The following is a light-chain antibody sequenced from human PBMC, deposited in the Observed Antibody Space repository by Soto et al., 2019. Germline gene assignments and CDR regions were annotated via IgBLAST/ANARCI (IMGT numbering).Light chain of an antibody. J-gene: IGLJ1*01. CDR2: DDY. CDR3: GTWDSSLSAYV. CDR1: SSNIGNNY. Sequence: QSVLTQPPSVSAAPGRKVTISCSGSSSNIGNNYVSWYQQLPGTAPKLLIYDDYKRPSGIPERVSGSKSGTSATLGITGLQTGDEADYYCGTWDSSLSAYVFGTGTKVTVL. V-gene: IGLV1-51*01.